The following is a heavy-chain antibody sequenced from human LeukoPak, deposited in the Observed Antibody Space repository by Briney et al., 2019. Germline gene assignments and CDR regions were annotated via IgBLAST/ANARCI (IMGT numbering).Heavy chain of an antibody. V-gene: IGHV1-69*06. J-gene: IGHJ4*02. CDR2: IILIFGTT. CDR1: GGTLNNYA. CDR3: AGGGHGY. D-gene: IGHD2-8*01. Sequence: SVKVSCKATGGTLNNYAVSWVRQAPGQGLEWVGTIILIFGTTNYAQKFQGRVTLTADKSTSTAFMDLSSLKSEDTAVYYCAGGGHGYWGPGTLVTVSS.